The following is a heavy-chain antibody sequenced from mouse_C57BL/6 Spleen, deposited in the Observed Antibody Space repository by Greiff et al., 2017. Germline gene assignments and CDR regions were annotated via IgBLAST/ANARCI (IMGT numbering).Heavy chain of an antibody. V-gene: IGHV1-54*01. Sequence: QVQLKQSGAELVRPGTSVKVSCKASGYAFTNYLIEWVKQRPGQGLEWIGVINPGSGGTNYNEKFKGKATLTADKSSSTAYMQLSSLTSEDSAVYSCARRGEYDDGFAYWGQGTLVTVSA. J-gene: IGHJ3*01. CDR1: GYAFTNYL. CDR2: INPGSGGT. D-gene: IGHD2-12*01. CDR3: ARRGEYDDGFAY.